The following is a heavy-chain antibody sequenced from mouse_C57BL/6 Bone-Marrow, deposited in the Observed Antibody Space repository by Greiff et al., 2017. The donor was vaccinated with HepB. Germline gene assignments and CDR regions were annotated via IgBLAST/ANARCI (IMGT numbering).Heavy chain of an antibody. J-gene: IGHJ1*03. D-gene: IGHD1-1*01. CDR2: ISNGGGST. V-gene: IGHV5-12*01. CDR1: GFTFSDYY. Sequence: EVKLVESGGGLVQPGGSLKLSCAASGFTFSDYYMYWVRQTPEKRLEWVAYISNGGGSTYYPDTVKGRFTISRDNAKNTLYLQMSRLKSEDTAMYYCARQNYYGSSYDWYFDVWGTGTTVTVSS. CDR3: ARQNYYGSSYDWYFDV.